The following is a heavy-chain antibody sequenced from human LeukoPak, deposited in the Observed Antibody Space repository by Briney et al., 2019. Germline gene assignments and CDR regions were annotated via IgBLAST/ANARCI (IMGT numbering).Heavy chain of an antibody. CDR1: GFTYSTFA. V-gene: IGHV3-23*01. J-gene: IGHJ6*02. D-gene: IGHD2-8*02. Sequence: GGSLRLSCVASGFTYSTFAMYWLRQAPGKGLEWVSAIGADVGHTNYADSVRGRFTISRDNSRNTLYLQMTSLRTDDTATYFCAKSTDYWFYGMDVWGQGTTVTVSS. CDR2: IGADVGHT. CDR3: AKSTDYWFYGMDV.